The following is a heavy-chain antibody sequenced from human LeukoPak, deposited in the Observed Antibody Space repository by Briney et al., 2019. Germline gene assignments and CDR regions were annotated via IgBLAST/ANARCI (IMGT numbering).Heavy chain of an antibody. D-gene: IGHD1-26*01. Sequence: PSETLSLTCAVSGGSISSGGYSWSWIRQPPGKGLEWIGEINHSGSTNYNPSLKSRVTISVDTSKNQFSLKLSSVTAADTAVYYCASYSGSYWGQETLVTVSS. J-gene: IGHJ4*02. CDR3: ASYSGSY. V-gene: IGHV4-34*01. CDR2: INHSGST. CDR1: GGSISSGGYS.